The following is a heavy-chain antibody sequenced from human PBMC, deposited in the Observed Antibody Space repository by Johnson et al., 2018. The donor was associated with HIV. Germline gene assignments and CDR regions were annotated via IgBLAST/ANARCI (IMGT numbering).Heavy chain of an antibody. V-gene: IGHV3-13*01. J-gene: IGHJ3*02. D-gene: IGHD2-2*01. CDR3: ARGRCGSTRCGLSAAFDI. Sequence: VQLMESGGGLVQPGGSLRLSCAASGFTFSSYDMHWVCQVTGKGLEWVSGIGIAGDTYYPGSVKGRFTITREDAKNSLYLQMNTLRAGDTAVYYCARGRCGSTRCGLSAAFDIWGQGTLVTVSS. CDR2: IGIAGDT. CDR1: GFTFSSYD.